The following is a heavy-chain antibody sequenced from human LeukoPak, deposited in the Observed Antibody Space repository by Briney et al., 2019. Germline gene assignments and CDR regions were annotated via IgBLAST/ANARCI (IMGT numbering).Heavy chain of an antibody. V-gene: IGHV3-23*01. D-gene: IGHD6-6*01. J-gene: IGHJ4*02. Sequence: GGSLRLSCAASGFTFSSYGMSWVRQAPGKGLEWVSGISGGGGSTYYADSVKGRFTISRDNSKNTLYLQMNSLRAEDTAVYYCAKDPSYSSSSDYFDYWGQGTLVTVSS. CDR2: ISGGGGST. CDR1: GFTFSSYG. CDR3: AKDPSYSSSSDYFDY.